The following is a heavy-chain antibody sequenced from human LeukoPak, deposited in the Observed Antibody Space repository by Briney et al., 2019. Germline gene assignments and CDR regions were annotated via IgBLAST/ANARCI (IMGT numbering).Heavy chain of an antibody. CDR3: ARAVGIVPTTPFDL. CDR2: LYTGGTT. D-gene: IGHD5-12*01. Sequence: QPGGSLRLSCAASGFTVSSNYMTWVRQAPGKGLEWVSVLYTGGTTYYADSVKGRFTISRDNSKNTVYLDMNSLRAGDTAVYYCARAVGIVPTTPFDLWGQGTMVTVSS. V-gene: IGHV3-66*01. J-gene: IGHJ3*01. CDR1: GFTVSSNY.